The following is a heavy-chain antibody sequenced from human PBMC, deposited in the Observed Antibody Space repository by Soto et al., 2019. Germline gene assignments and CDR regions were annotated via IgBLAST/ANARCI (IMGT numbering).Heavy chain of an antibody. CDR3: ARKVQKYCSSTSCYLDAFDI. J-gene: IGHJ3*02. Sequence: SETLSLTCTVSGGSISSGGYYWSWIRQHPGKGLEWIGYIYYSGSTYYNPSLKSRVTISVDTSKNQFSLKLSSVTAADTAVYYCARKVQKYCSSTSCYLDAFDIWGQGTMVTVSS. V-gene: IGHV4-31*03. CDR2: IYYSGST. CDR1: GGSISSGGYY. D-gene: IGHD2-2*01.